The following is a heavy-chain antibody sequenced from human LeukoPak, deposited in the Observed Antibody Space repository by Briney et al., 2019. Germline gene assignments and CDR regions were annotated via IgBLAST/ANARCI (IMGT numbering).Heavy chain of an antibody. J-gene: IGHJ3*01. CDR2: VYYLGNP. Sequence: PSETLSLTCGVSGGSISDYFWGWIRQPPGKGPEWIGHVYYLGNPTCSPSLKSRVSILMDTSKNQFSLELRSVTAADTAVYYCARRFRTGGDLHHDAYDVWGQGTVVTVSS. CDR3: ARRFRTGGDLHHDAYDV. D-gene: IGHD3-16*01. CDR1: GGSISDYF. V-gene: IGHV4-59*12.